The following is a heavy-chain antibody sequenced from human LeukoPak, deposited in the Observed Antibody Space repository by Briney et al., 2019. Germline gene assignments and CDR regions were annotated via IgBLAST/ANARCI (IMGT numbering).Heavy chain of an antibody. D-gene: IGHD3-10*01. V-gene: IGHV3-48*03. Sequence: GGSLRLSCAASGFTFSSYEMNWVRQAPGKGLEWVSYISTGGSTIYYADSVKGRFTISRDNAKNSLYLQMNSLRDEDTAVYYCARAQTYYGSGSYLYWGQGTLVTVSS. J-gene: IGHJ4*02. CDR2: ISTGGSTI. CDR1: GFTFSSYE. CDR3: ARAQTYYGSGSYLY.